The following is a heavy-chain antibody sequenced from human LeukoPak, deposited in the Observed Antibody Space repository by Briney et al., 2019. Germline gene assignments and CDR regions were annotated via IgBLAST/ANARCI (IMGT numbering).Heavy chain of an antibody. J-gene: IGHJ1*01. D-gene: IGHD6-13*01. V-gene: IGHV3-23*01. Sequence: SVKGRFTISRDNSKNTLYLQMNSLRAEDTAVYYCAKGRPYSSRFEYFQHWGQGTLVTVSS. CDR3: AKGRPYSSRFEYFQH.